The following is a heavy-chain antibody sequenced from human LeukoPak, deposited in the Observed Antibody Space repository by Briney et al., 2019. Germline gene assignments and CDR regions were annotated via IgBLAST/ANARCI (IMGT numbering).Heavy chain of an antibody. CDR3: AKLERGGDFDY. J-gene: IGHJ4*02. CDR1: GYTFTSYS. CDR2: ISAYNGNT. D-gene: IGHD1-1*01. Sequence: ASVKVSCKASGYTFTSYSISWVRQAPGQGLEWMGWISAYNGNTNYVQKLQGRVTMTTDTSTSTAYMELRSLRSDDTAVYYCAKLERGGDFDYWGQGTLVTVSS. V-gene: IGHV1-18*01.